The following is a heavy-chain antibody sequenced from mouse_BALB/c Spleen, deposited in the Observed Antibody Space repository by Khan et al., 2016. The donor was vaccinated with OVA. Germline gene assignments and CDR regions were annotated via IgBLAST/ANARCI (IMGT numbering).Heavy chain of an antibody. CDR3: AHPSSDPRNFDV. CDR1: GFNIKDTY. V-gene: IGHV14-3*02. D-gene: IGHD6-1*01. CDR2: IAPVNGNT. J-gene: IGHJ1*01. Sequence: VQLQQSGAELVKPGASVKLSCTASGFNIKDTYMHWVKERPEQGLEWIGRIAPVNGNTKYDPKFQGKATITADTSSNPSSLQLSSLTSEDTAVYCCAHPSSDPRNFDVWGAGTTVTVSS.